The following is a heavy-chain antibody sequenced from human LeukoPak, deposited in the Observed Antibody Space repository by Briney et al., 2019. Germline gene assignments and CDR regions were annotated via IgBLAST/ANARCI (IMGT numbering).Heavy chain of an antibody. CDR2: IYSGGST. V-gene: IGHV3-NL1*01. CDR1: GFTFSSYG. J-gene: IGHJ4*02. CDR3: ATSGDYYDSSGYLDY. Sequence: GGSLRLSCAASGFTFSSYGMHWVRQAPGKGLEWVSVIYSGGSTYYADSVKGRFTISRDNAKNSLYLQMNSLRAEDTAVYYCATSGDYYDSSGYLDYWGQGTLVTVSS. D-gene: IGHD3-22*01.